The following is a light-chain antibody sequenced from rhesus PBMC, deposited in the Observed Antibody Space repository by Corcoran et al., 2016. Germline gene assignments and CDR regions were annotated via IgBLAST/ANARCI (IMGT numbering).Light chain of an antibody. CDR1: QGISNW. Sequence: DIQMTQSPSSLSASVGDRVTITCRASQGISNWLAWYQQKPGKAPKLQIYRASNLETGVPSRFSGSGSGTDFTLTISSLHPADIATYYCQQHDNSPFTFGPGTKLDIK. J-gene: IGKJ3*01. CDR2: RAS. V-gene: IGKV1-69*01. CDR3: QQHDNSPFT.